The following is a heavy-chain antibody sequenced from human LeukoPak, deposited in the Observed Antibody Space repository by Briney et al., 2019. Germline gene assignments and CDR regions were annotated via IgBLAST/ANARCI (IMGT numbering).Heavy chain of an antibody. D-gene: IGHD1-1*01. CDR3: ASPPPNTTGTTRGAGLSD. Sequence: ASVKASCKASGYTFTSYYMHWVRQAPGQGLEWMGIINPSGGSTSYAQKFQGRVTMTRDTSTSTVYMELSSLRSEDTAVYYCASPPPNTTGTTRGAGLSDWGQGTLVTVSS. CDR2: INPSGGST. J-gene: IGHJ4*02. CDR1: GYTFTSYY. V-gene: IGHV1-46*01.